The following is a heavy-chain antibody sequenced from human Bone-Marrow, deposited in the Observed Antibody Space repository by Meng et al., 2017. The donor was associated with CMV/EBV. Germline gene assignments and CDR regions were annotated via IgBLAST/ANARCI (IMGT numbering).Heavy chain of an antibody. CDR1: GFTFSSYA. Sequence: GESLKISCAASGFTFSSYAMSWVRQAPGKGLEWVSYISSSSSTIYYADSVKGRFTISRDNAKNSLYLQMNSLRAEDTAVYYCARGVHWASFDYWGQGTLVTVSS. CDR2: ISSSSSTI. V-gene: IGHV3-48*04. CDR3: ARGVHWASFDY. J-gene: IGHJ4*02. D-gene: IGHD3-16*01.